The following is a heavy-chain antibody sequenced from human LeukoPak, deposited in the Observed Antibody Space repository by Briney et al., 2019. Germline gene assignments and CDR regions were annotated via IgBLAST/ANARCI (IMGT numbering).Heavy chain of an antibody. CDR2: ISSSGST. J-gene: IGHJ4*02. Sequence: SETLSLTCTVSGDSFRSYHWSWLRQPPGKGLEWIGYISSSGSTSYNSSLKSRVTISVDTSKNQFSLKLSSVTAADTAVYYCARVGRGDHTWGSYYCDHWGQGTLVSVSS. V-gene: IGHV4-59*01. CDR1: GDSFRSYH. D-gene: IGHD3-16*01. CDR3: ARVGRGDHTWGSYYCDH.